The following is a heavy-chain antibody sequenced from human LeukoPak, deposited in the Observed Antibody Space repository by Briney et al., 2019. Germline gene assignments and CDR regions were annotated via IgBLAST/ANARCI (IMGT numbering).Heavy chain of an antibody. CDR2: ISSRSDYI. D-gene: IGHD7-27*01. CDR1: GFTFVTYT. CDR3: ARSGPTGGFDA. V-gene: IGHV3-21*06. J-gene: IGHJ4*02. Sequence: GGSLRLSCEVSGFTFVTYTMNWVRQAPGKGLDWVTSISSRSDYIYYADSVKGRFTISRDNAKNSLYLQMDSLRVDDTAVYYCARSGPTGGFDAWGLGTLVTVSS.